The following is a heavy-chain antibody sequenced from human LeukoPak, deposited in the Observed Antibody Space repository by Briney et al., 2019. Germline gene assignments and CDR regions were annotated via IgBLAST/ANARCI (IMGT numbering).Heavy chain of an antibody. D-gene: IGHD3-22*01. Sequence: ASVKVSCKASAYNFTAFHMHWVLQHPGQKLVWLGWINPNGGGTNYARKFQGRVTMTRETSIRTGYMELSRLRSDESAVYYCVKTEARDCYDVSGYYQPPMYVWGKGSTVIVSS. CDR1: AYNFTAFH. CDR3: VKTEARDCYDVSGYYQPPMYV. J-gene: IGHJ6*04. V-gene: IGHV1-2*02. CDR2: INPNGGGT.